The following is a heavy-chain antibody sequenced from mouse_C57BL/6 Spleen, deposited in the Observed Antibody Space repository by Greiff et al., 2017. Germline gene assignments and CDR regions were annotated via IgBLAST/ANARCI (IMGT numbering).Heavy chain of an antibody. CDR3: TRGRFTTVVATPGYFDV. J-gene: IGHJ1*03. D-gene: IGHD1-1*01. V-gene: IGHV1-15*01. CDR1: GYTCTDYE. CDR2: IDPETGGT. Sequence: QVQLQQSGAELVRPGASVTLSCKASGYTCTDYEMHWVKQTPVHGLEWIGAIDPETGGTAYNQKFKGKAILTADKSSSTAYMELRSLTSEDSAVYYCTRGRFTTVVATPGYFDVWGTGTTVTVSS.